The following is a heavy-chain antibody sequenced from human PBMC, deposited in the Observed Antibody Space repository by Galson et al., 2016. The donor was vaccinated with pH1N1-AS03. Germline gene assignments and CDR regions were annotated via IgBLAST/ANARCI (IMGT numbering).Heavy chain of an antibody. V-gene: IGHV4-4*09. CDR1: GDSTFDYY. Sequence: SETLSLTCTVSGDSTFDYYWNWIRQPPGKGLEWIGYIQTTGNTKYNPSLKSRVTMSIDTSKNQFSLHLMSVTAADTALYYCARDPPLEIGWYFDLWGRGTLVTFSS. CDR3: ARDPPLEIGWYFDL. D-gene: IGHD3-3*01. CDR2: IQTTGNT. J-gene: IGHJ2*01.